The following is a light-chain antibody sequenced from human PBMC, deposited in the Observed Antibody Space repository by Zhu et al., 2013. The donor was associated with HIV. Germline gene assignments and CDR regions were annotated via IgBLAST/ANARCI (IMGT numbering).Light chain of an antibody. CDR2: DNS. CDR1: SSNIETSF. V-gene: IGLV1-51*01. J-gene: IGLJ1*01. Sequence: QSVLTQPPSVSAAPGQKVTISCSGSSSNIETSFVSWYQQFPGTAPKLLIYDNSNRPSGIPDRFSGSKSGTSATLDIHGLQPGDEADYYCATWDNTLREEVFGTGTRVTVL. CDR3: ATWDNTLREEV.